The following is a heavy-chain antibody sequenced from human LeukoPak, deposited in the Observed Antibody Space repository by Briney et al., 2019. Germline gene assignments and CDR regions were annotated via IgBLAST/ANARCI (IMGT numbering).Heavy chain of an antibody. D-gene: IGHD3-10*01. Sequence: QTSETLSHTCTVSGGSISSSSYYWGWIRQPPGKGLEWIGSIYYSGSTYYNPSLKSRVTISVDTSKNQFSLKLSSVTAADTAVYYCARDYGSGWGWFDPWGQGTLVTVSS. CDR2: IYYSGST. J-gene: IGHJ5*02. CDR3: ARDYGSGWGWFDP. V-gene: IGHV4-39*02. CDR1: GGSISSSSYY.